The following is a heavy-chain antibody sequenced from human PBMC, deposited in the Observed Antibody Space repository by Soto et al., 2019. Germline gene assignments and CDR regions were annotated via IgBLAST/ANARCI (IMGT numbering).Heavy chain of an antibody. Sequence: PRGSLRLACAASGFTFSSYSMHWVRQAPGKGLEWVAVISYDGSNKYYADSVKGRFTISRDNSKNTLYLQMNSLRAEDTAVYYCASTAYCGGDCYSFLAYWGQGTLVTVSS. CDR3: ASTAYCGGDCYSFLAY. CDR2: ISYDGSNK. V-gene: IGHV3-30-3*01. D-gene: IGHD2-21*02. J-gene: IGHJ4*02. CDR1: GFTFSSYS.